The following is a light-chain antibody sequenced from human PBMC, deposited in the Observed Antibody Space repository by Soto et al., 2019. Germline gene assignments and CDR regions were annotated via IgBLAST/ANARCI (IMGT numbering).Light chain of an antibody. V-gene: IGKV1-27*01. Sequence: DILMTQSPSSLSASVGDRVTITCRASQDVSNYLAWYQQKPGKAPKLLIYAASTLQSGVPSRFSGSGSGTDFTITISSLQPEDVANYYCQEYNSAPFTFCPWTKVDVK. CDR2: AAS. CDR1: QDVSNY. J-gene: IGKJ3*01. CDR3: QEYNSAPFT.